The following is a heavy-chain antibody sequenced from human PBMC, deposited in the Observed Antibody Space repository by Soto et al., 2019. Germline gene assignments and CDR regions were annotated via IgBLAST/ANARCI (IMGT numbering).Heavy chain of an antibody. J-gene: IGHJ4*02. CDR2: IKSKTDGGTT. D-gene: IGHD6-25*01. Sequence: EVQLVESGGGLVKPGGSLRLSCAASGFTFSNAWMSWVRQAPGKGLEWVGRIKSKTDGGTTDYAARVKGRFTISRDDLRTRLYQQMKRLKTAYRAVYYCTTDRLPDNSERLWGWGQGTVNNVSS. CDR1: GFTFSNAW. CDR3: TTDRLPDNSERLWG. V-gene: IGHV3-15*01.